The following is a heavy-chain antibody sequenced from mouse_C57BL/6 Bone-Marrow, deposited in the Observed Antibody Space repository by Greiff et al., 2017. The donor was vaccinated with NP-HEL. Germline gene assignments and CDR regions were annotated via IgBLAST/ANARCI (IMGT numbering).Heavy chain of an antibody. J-gene: IGHJ4*01. CDR2: IYPRSGNT. V-gene: IGHV1-81*01. Sequence: QVQLKESGAELARPGASVKLSCKASGYTFTSYGISWVKQRTGQGLEWIGEIYPRSGNTYYNEKFKGKATLTADKSSSTAYMELRSLTSEDSAVYFCARRNGGYAMDYWGQGTSVTVSS. CDR3: ARRNGGYAMDY. CDR1: GYTFTSYG.